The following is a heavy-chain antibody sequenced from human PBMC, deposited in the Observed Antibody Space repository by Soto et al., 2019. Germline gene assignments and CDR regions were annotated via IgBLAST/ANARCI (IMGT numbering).Heavy chain of an antibody. CDR3: AGWIQLQQYYYYGMDV. CDR1: GGSISSSNW. CDR2: IYHSGST. J-gene: IGHJ6*02. V-gene: IGHV4-4*02. D-gene: IGHD5-18*01. Sequence: QVQLQESGPGLVKPSGTLSLTCAVSGGSISSSNWWSWVRQPPGKGLEWIGEIYHSGSTNYNPSLKSRRTISVDKSKNHFSLKLSSVTAADTAVYYCAGWIQLQQYYYYGMDVWGQGTTVTVSS.